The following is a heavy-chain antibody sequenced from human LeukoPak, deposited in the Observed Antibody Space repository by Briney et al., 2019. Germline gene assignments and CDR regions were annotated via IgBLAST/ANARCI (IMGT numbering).Heavy chain of an antibody. D-gene: IGHD2-2*01. CDR3: ARAERHCSSTSCLNWFDP. V-gene: IGHV4-59*01. Sequence: SETLSLTCTVSGGSISSYYWSWIRQPPGKGLEWIGYIYYSGSTNHNPSLKSRVTISVDTSKNQFSLKLSSVTAADTAVYYCARAERHCSSTSCLNWFDPWGQGTLVTVSS. CDR2: IYYSGST. J-gene: IGHJ5*02. CDR1: GGSISSYY.